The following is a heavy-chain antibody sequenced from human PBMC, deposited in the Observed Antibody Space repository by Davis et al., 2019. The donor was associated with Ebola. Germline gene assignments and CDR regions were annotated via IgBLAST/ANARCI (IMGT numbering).Heavy chain of an antibody. Sequence: SETLSLTCTVSGGSISSGGYYWSWIRQAPGKGLEWIGSISYSGNTYYNPSLKSRVTLSVDKSKNQFSLKVSSVTDADTAVYFCARHPALYYWGQGTLVTVSS. J-gene: IGHJ4*02. D-gene: IGHD2-15*01. CDR2: ISYSGNT. CDR1: GGSISSGGYY. V-gene: IGHV4-39*01. CDR3: ARHPALYY.